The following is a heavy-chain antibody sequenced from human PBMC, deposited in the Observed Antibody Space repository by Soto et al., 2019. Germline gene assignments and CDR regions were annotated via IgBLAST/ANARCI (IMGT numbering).Heavy chain of an antibody. D-gene: IGHD3-22*01. CDR3: ARATYYYDSGGYYSAFDI. CDR1: GGSISSYY. CDR2: IYYSGST. Sequence: PSETLSLTCTVSGGSISSYYWSWIRQPPGKGLEWIGYIYYSGSTNYNPSLKSRVTISVDTSKNQFSLKLSSVTAADTAVYYCARATYYYDSGGYYSAFDIWGQGTMVTVSS. V-gene: IGHV4-59*01. J-gene: IGHJ3*02.